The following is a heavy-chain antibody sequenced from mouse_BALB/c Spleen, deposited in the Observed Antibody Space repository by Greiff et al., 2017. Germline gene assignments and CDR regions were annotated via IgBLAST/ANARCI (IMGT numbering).Heavy chain of an antibody. CDR3: ARLYYGWFAY. V-gene: IGHV8-8*01. CDR1: GFSLSTSGMS. CDR2: IWWNDDK. J-gene: IGHJ3*01. Sequence: QVTLKVSGPGILQPSQTLSLTCSFSGFSLSTSGMSVGWIRQPSGKGLEWLAHIWWNDDKYYNPALKSRLTISKDTSNNQVFLKIASVVTADTATYYCARLYYGWFAYWGQGTLVTVSA. D-gene: IGHD1-1*01.